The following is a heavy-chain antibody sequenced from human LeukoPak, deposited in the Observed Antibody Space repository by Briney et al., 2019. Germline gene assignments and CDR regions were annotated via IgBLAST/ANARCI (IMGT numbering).Heavy chain of an antibody. CDR2: IIPIFGTA. D-gene: IGHD3-22*01. CDR3: ARVGNYYDSSGYYDPPEYFQH. Sequence: SAKVSCKAPGGTFSSYAISWVRQAPGQGLEWMGRIIPIFGTANYAQKFQGRVTITTDESTSTAYMELSSLRSEDTAVYYCARVGNYYDSSGYYDPPEYFQHWGQGTLVTVSS. V-gene: IGHV1-69*05. J-gene: IGHJ1*01. CDR1: GGTFSSYA.